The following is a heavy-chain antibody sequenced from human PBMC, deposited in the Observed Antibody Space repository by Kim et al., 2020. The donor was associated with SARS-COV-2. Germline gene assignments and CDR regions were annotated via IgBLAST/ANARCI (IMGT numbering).Heavy chain of an antibody. D-gene: IGHD5-12*01. V-gene: IGHV4-34*01. J-gene: IGHJ4*02. CDR3: ARGCRKGGYKSPYYFDY. CDR2: INHSGST. Sequence: SETLSLTCAVYGGSFSGYYWSWIRQPPGKGLEWIGEINHSGSTNYNPSLKSRVTISVDTSKNQFSLKLSSVTAADTAVYYCARGCRKGGYKSPYYFDYWGQGTLVTVSS. CDR1: GGSFSGYY.